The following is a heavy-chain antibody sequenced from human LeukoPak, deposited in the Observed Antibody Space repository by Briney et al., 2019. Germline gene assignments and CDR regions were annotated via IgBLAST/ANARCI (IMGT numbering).Heavy chain of an antibody. J-gene: IGHJ4*02. V-gene: IGHV3-23*01. CDR3: AKGAEIDI. D-gene: IGHD3-16*01. CDR1: GFTFTNYA. CDR2: VTGPGDTT. Sequence: PGGSLRLSCATSGFTFTNYAMNWVRQAPGKGLEWVSAVTGPGDTTYYADSVKGRFFMSREDSKATVYLQMNSLRAEDTAIYYCAKGAEIDIWRQGTLVTVSS.